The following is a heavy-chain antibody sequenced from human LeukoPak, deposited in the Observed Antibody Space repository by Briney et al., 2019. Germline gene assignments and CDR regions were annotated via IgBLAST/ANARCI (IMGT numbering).Heavy chain of an antibody. CDR1: GFTFSSYE. CDR2: ISSSGSTV. D-gene: IGHD2-8*02. Sequence: GGSLRLSCAASGFTFSSYEMNWVRQAPGKGLEWVSYISSSGSTVCYADSVKGRFTISRDNAKNSLYLQMNSLRAEDTAVYYCARGAGGFDPDLYYFDYWGQGTLVTVSS. J-gene: IGHJ4*02. V-gene: IGHV3-48*03. CDR3: ARGAGGFDPDLYYFDY.